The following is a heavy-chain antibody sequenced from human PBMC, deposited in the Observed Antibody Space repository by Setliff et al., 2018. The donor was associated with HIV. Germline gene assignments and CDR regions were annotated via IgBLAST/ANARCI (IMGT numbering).Heavy chain of an antibody. J-gene: IGHJ3*01. CDR3: VRVGRGGYYYDAFDF. CDR2: ISAYNGNT. Sequence: ASVKVSCKASGYSFSNYAMHWVRQAPGQSLEWMGWISAYNGNTNYAQKLQDRVTMATDTSTSTAYMELRSLRSDDSAMYYCVRVGRGGYYYDAFDFWGQGTMVTVSS. V-gene: IGHV1-18*01. D-gene: IGHD3-3*01. CDR1: GYSFSNYA.